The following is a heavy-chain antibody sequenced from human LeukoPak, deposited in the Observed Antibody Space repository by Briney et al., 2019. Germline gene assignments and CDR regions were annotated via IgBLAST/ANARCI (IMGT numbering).Heavy chain of an antibody. CDR1: GGSISSYY. D-gene: IGHD5/OR15-5a*01. CDR3: ARVGRSPLLSLYWYLDL. Sequence: SATLSLTCTVSGGSISSYYWSWIRQPAGKGLEWIGRIYTSGSTNYNPSLKSRVTMSVDTSKNQFSLKLSSVTAADTAVYYCARVGRSPLLSLYWYLDLWGRGTLVTVSS. CDR2: IYTSGST. J-gene: IGHJ2*01. V-gene: IGHV4-4*07.